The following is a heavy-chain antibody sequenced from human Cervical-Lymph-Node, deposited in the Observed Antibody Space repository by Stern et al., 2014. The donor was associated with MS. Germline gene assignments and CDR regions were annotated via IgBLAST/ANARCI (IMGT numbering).Heavy chain of an antibody. CDR2: LDWDDDK. CDR1: GFSLSTSGMC. Sequence: QVTLRESGPALVKPTQTLTLTCTFSGFSLSTSGMCVSWIRQPPGKALEWLALLDWDDDKYYSTSLKTRLTISKDTSKNQVVLTMTNMDPVDTATYFCARATYYYDSSGYYFFDYWGQGTLVTVSS. CDR3: ARATYYYDSSGYYFFDY. J-gene: IGHJ4*02. D-gene: IGHD3-22*01. V-gene: IGHV2-70*01.